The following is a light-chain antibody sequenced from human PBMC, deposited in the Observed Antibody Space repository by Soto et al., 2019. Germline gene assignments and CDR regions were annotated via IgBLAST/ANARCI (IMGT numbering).Light chain of an antibody. CDR1: QSVSSSY. CDR3: QQYGSSPWT. V-gene: IGKV3-20*01. CDR2: GAS. Sequence: EIVLTQSPGTLSLSPGERATLSCRASQSVSSSYLAWDQQKPGQAPRLLIYGASSRATGIPDRFSGSGSGKDLTLTISRLEPEDFAVYYCQQYGSSPWTFGQGTKVEIK. J-gene: IGKJ1*01.